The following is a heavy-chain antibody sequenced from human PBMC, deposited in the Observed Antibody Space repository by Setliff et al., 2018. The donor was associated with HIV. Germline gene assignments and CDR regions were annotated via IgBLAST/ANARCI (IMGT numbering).Heavy chain of an antibody. J-gene: IGHJ2*01. D-gene: IGHD3-22*01. V-gene: IGHV4-4*09. Sequence: PSETLSLTCIVSGASISTYSWSWIRQSPGKGLEGIGYISTSGGTHYNPSLKSRVAISLDTSKDQFSLKLTSVTAADTAVYYCARHPDRGFYYSPLLNNWYPDLWGPGTLVTVSS. CDR3: ARHPDRGFYYSPLLNNWYPDL. CDR2: ISTSGGT. CDR1: GASISTYS.